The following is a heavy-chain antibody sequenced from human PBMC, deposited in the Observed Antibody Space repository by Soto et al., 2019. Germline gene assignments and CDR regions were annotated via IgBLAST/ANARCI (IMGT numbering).Heavy chain of an antibody. Sequence: GGSLRLSCAASGFTVSSNYMSWVRQAPGKGLEWVSVIYSGGSTYYADSVKGRFTISRDNSKNTLYLQMSSLRAEDTAVYYCARDGIRFLEWLPNYMDVWGKGTTVTVSS. CDR2: IYSGGST. J-gene: IGHJ6*03. D-gene: IGHD3-3*01. V-gene: IGHV3-66*01. CDR3: ARDGIRFLEWLPNYMDV. CDR1: GFTVSSNY.